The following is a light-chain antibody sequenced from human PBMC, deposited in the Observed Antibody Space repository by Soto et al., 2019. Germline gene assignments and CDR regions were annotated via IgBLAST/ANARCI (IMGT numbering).Light chain of an antibody. CDR1: QTVSNN. J-gene: IGKJ4*01. CDR2: FAS. CDR3: QQYNKWPLT. V-gene: IGKV3-15*01. Sequence: EIVMTQSPATLSVSPGEKATLSCRASQTVSNNLAWYQQKPGQAPRLLIYFASTRATGIPARFSGSGSGTEFTFTISSLQSEDFAVYYCQQYNKWPLTCGGGTKVETK.